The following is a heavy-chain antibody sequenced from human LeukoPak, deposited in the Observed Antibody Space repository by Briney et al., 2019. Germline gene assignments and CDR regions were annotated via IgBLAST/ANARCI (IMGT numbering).Heavy chain of an antibody. CDR1: GFTFSSYG. Sequence: GGSLRLSCAASGFTFSSYGMHWVRQAPGKGLEWVAVISYDGSNKYYADSVKGRFTISRDNSKNTLYLQMNSLRAEDTAVYYCARDARKQRDHYFDYWGQGTLVTVSS. D-gene: IGHD1-14*01. CDR3: ARDARKQRDHYFDY. J-gene: IGHJ4*02. V-gene: IGHV3-30*03. CDR2: ISYDGSNK.